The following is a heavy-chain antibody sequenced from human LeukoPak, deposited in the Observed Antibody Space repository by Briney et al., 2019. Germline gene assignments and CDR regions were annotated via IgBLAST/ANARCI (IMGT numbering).Heavy chain of an antibody. V-gene: IGHV4-34*01. CDR3: ARRPIYRAYSSSWHRATVRGDY. J-gene: IGHJ4*02. CDR1: GGSFSGYY. Sequence: SETLSLTCAVYGGSFSGYYWSWIRQPPGKGLEWIGEINHSGSTNYNPSLKSRVTISVDTSKNQFSLKLSSVTAADTAVYYCARRPIYRAYSSSWHRATVRGDYWGQGTLVTVSS. D-gene: IGHD6-13*01. CDR2: INHSGST.